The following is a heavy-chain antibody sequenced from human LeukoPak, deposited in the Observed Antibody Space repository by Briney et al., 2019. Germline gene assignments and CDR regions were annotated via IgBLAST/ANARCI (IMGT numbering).Heavy chain of an antibody. CDR3: ARDPSYYDILTGQNYYFDY. J-gene: IGHJ4*02. CDR2: INPSGGST. V-gene: IGHV1-46*01. D-gene: IGHD3-9*01. Sequence: GASVKVSCKASGYTFTSYGISWVRQAPGQGLEWMGIINPSGGSTSYAQKFQGRVTMTRDTSTSTVYMELSSLRSEDTAVYYCARDPSYYDILTGQNYYFDYWGQGTLVTVSS. CDR1: GYTFTSYG.